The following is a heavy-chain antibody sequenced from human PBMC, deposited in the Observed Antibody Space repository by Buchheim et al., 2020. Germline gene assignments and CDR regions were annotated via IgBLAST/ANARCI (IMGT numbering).Heavy chain of an antibody. D-gene: IGHD2-21*02. J-gene: IGHJ4*02. CDR2: INQDGSEK. Sequence: EVQLVESGGGLVQPGGSLRLSCVASEYSFSSYWMTWVRQAPGKGLEWVANINQDGSEKYYVDSVKGRFTISRDNAKKLLYIQMNSLRAEDTAVYFCAGCGGDCYTVDHWGQGTL. CDR3: AGCGGDCYTVDH. V-gene: IGHV3-7*03. CDR1: EYSFSSYW.